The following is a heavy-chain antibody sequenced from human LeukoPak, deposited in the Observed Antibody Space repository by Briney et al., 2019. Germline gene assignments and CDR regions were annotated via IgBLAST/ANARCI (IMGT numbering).Heavy chain of an antibody. Sequence: PGGSLRLSCAASGFTFSSYAMHWVRQAPGKGLEWVSVISGSGGTTYYADSVKGRFTISRDNSKNTLHLQMNSLRAEDTAIYYCAKGTPSAIIVVVTALDYWGQGTLVTVSS. V-gene: IGHV3-23*01. J-gene: IGHJ4*02. D-gene: IGHD2-21*02. CDR3: AKGTPSAIIVVVTALDY. CDR2: ISGSGGTT. CDR1: GFTFSSYA.